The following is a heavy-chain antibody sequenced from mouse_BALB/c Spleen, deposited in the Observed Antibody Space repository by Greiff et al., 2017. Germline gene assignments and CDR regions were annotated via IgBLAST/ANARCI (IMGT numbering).Heavy chain of an antibody. CDR3: ASGYGGFAD. CDR2: ISYSGST. D-gene: IGHD3-2*02. V-gene: IGHV3-2*02. Sequence: VQLQQSGPGLVKPSQSLSLTCTVTGYSITSDYAWNWIRQFPGNKLEWMGYISYSGSTSYNPSLKSRISITRDTSKNQFFLQLNSVTTEDTATYDCASGYGGFADGGQGTLVTVSA. CDR1: GYSITSDYA. J-gene: IGHJ3*01.